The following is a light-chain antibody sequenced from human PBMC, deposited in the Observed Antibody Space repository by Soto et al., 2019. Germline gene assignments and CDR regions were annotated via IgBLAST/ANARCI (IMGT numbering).Light chain of an antibody. V-gene: IGLV1-47*01. CDR2: RNN. Sequence: QSVLTQPPSASGTPGQRVTISCYGSSSNIGSNYVYWYQQLPGTAPKLLIYRNNQRPSGVPDRFSGSKSGTSASLAISGLRSEDEADYYCAAWDDSLSVLVFGGGTKLTVL. CDR3: AAWDDSLSVLV. J-gene: IGLJ2*01. CDR1: SSNIGSNY.